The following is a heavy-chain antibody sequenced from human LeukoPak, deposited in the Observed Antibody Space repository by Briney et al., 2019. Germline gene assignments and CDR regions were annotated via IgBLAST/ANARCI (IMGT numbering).Heavy chain of an antibody. CDR2: IKSKTNGGTT. J-gene: IGHJ3*02. CDR3: YSGGWELLPPRDI. V-gene: IGHV3-15*01. Sequence: GGSLRLSCAASGFTFSNAWMSWVRQAPGKGLEWVGRIKSKTNGGTTDYAAPVKGRFTISRDDSKNTLYLQMNSLKTEDTAVYYCYSGGWELLPPRDIWGQGTMVTVSS. D-gene: IGHD1-26*01. CDR1: GFTFSNAW.